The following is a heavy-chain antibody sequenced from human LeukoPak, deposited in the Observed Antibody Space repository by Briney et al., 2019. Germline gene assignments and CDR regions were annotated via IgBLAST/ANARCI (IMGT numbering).Heavy chain of an antibody. V-gene: IGHV3-23*01. J-gene: IGHJ1*01. CDR1: GFTFSSYA. CDR3: AEAHDDWNYVYFQN. Sequence: PGGSLRLSCAASGFTFSSYAISWVRQAPGKGLEWVSAISGSGDKTYYADSVRGRFTISRDNSKNTLYLQMNSLRAEDTAVYYCAEAHDDWNYVYFQNWGQGTPVTVSS. CDR2: ISGSGDKT. D-gene: IGHD1-7*01.